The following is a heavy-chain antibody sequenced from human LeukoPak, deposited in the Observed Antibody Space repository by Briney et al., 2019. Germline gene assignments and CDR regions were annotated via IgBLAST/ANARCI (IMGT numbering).Heavy chain of an antibody. CDR3: AREKIAAAGASNY. CDR1: GFTFSSYG. Sequence: PGRSLRLSCAASGFTFSSYGMHWVRQAPGKGLEWVAGIWYDGINKFYADSVRGRFSISRDNSKTTVYLQMNSLRAEDTAVYSCAREKIAAAGASNYWGQGTLVTVSS. V-gene: IGHV3-33*01. CDR2: IWYDGINK. J-gene: IGHJ4*02. D-gene: IGHD6-13*01.